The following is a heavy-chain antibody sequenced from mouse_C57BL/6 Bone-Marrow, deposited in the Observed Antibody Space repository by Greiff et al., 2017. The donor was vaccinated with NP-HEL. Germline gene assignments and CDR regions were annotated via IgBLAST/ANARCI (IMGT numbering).Heavy chain of an antibody. Sequence: VQLQESGAELVKPGASVKMSCKASGYTFTSYWITWVKQRPGQGLEWIGDIYPGSGSTNYNEKFKSKATLTVDTSSSTAYMQLSSLTSEDSAVYYCARSLGPLDYWGQGTTLTVSS. CDR3: ARSLGPLDY. CDR2: IYPGSGST. CDR1: GYTFTSYW. V-gene: IGHV1-55*01. J-gene: IGHJ2*01. D-gene: IGHD3-1*01.